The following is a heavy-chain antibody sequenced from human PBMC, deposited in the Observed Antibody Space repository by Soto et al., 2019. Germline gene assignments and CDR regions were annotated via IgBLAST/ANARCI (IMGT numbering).Heavy chain of an antibody. Sequence: SETLSLTCAVSGGSISSGGYSWSWIRQPPGKGLEWIGYIYHSGSPYYNPSLKSRVTISVDRSKNQFSLKLSSVTAADTAVYYCARAVKIFGVVSYGMDVWGQGTTVTVSS. V-gene: IGHV4-30-2*01. D-gene: IGHD3-3*01. CDR2: IYHSGSP. CDR3: ARAVKIFGVVSYGMDV. CDR1: GGSISSGGYS. J-gene: IGHJ6*02.